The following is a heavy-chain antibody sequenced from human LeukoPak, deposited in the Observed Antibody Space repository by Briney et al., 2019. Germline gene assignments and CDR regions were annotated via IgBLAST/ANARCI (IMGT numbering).Heavy chain of an antibody. V-gene: IGHV3-30*18. J-gene: IGHJ3*02. D-gene: IGHD4-17*01. CDR3: AKAGRTTVTTGAFDI. CDR1: GFTFSGYG. CDR2: ISYDGSNK. Sequence: GGSLRLSCAASGFTFSGYGMHWVRQAPGKGLEWVAVISYDGSNKYYADSVKGRFTISRDNSKNTLYLQMNSLRAEDTAVYYCAKAGRTTVTTGAFDIWGQGTMVTVSS.